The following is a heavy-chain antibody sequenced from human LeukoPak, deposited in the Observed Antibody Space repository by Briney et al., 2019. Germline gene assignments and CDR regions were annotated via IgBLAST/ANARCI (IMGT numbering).Heavy chain of an antibody. CDR3: ARRGIAAAGMSFDY. J-gene: IGHJ4*02. D-gene: IGHD6-13*01. V-gene: IGHV4-38-2*02. CDR2: IYHSGST. CDR1: GYSISSGYY. Sequence: SETLSLTCTVSGYSISSGYYWGWIRQPPGKGLEWIGSIYHSGSTNYNPSLKSRVTISVDTSKNQFSLKLSSVTAADTAVYYCARRGIAAAGMSFDYWGQGTLVTVSS.